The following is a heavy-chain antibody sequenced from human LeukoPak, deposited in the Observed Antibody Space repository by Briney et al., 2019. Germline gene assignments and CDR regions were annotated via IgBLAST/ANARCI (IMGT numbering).Heavy chain of an antibody. J-gene: IGHJ5*02. CDR3: ARYQLLPRNWFDP. CDR1: GYSFTSYW. D-gene: IGHD2-2*01. V-gene: IGHV5-51*01. Sequence: HGESLKISCKGSGYSFTSYWIGWVRQMPGKGLEWMGIIYTGDSDTRYSPSFQGQVTISADKSISTAYLQWSSLKASDTAMYYCARYQLLPRNWFDPWGQGTLVTVSS. CDR2: IYTGDSDT.